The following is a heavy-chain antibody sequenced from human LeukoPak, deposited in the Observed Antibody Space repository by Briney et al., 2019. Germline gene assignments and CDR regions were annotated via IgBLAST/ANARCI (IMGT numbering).Heavy chain of an antibody. D-gene: IGHD3-10*01. Sequence: SETLSLTCAVYGGSFSGYYWSWIRQPPGKGLEWIGEINHSGSTNCNPSLKSRVTISVDTSKNQFSLKLSSVTAADTAVYYCARRRLTMVRVNWFDPWGQGTLVTVSS. CDR2: INHSGST. CDR1: GGSFSGYY. CDR3: ARRRLTMVRVNWFDP. V-gene: IGHV4-34*01. J-gene: IGHJ5*02.